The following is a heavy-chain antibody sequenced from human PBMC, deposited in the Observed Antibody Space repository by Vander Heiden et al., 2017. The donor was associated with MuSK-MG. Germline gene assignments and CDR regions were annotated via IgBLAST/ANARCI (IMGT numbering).Heavy chain of an antibody. D-gene: IGHD5-12*01. CDR2: IIPIFGTA. J-gene: IGHJ4*02. Sequence: QVQLVQSGAEVKKPGSSVKVSCKASGGTFSSYAISWVRQAPGQGLEWMGGIIPIFGTANYAQKVQGRVTITADESTSTAYMEMSRMRSEDTAVYYFAMGAEYRRLPPGYWGQGTLVTVSS. CDR1: GGTFSSYA. V-gene: IGHV1-69*01. CDR3: AMGAEYRRLPPGY.